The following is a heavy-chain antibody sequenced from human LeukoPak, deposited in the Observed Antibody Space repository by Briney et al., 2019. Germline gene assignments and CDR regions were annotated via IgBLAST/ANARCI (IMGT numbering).Heavy chain of an antibody. CDR1: GDSVSSNSAT. J-gene: IGHJ4*02. Sequence: SQTLSLTCAISGDSVSSNSATWTWIRLSPSRGLEWLGRTYYRSRWYNDCAVSVKSRILINPDTSKDQFFLQLNSVTPEDTAVYYCARGSSSSSWYFDYWGQGTLVTVSS. D-gene: IGHD6-13*01. V-gene: IGHV6-1*01. CDR2: TYYRSRWYN. CDR3: ARGSSSSSWYFDY.